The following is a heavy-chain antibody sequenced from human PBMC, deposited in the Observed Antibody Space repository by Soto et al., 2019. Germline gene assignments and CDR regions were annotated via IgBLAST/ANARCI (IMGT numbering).Heavy chain of an antibody. CDR1: GGSISSYY. J-gene: IGHJ3*02. Sequence: SETLSLTCTVSGGSISSYYWSWIRQPPGKGLEWIGYIYYSGRTNYNPSLKSRVTISVDTSKNQFSLKLSSVTAADTAVYYCARQTNSGYDYGAFDIWGQGTMVTVSS. CDR2: IYYSGRT. D-gene: IGHD5-12*01. CDR3: ARQTNSGYDYGAFDI. V-gene: IGHV4-59*08.